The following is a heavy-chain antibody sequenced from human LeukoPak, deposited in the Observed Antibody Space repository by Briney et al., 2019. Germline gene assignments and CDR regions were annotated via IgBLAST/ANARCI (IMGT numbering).Heavy chain of an antibody. D-gene: IGHD6-6*01. V-gene: IGHV3-23*01. CDR2: ISGSGGST. J-gene: IGHJ4*02. CDR1: GFTFSSYA. Sequence: PGGSPRLSCAASGFTFSSYAMSWVRQAPGKGLEWVSAISGSGGSTYYADSVKGRFTISRDNSKNTLYLQMNSLRAEDTAVYYCAKGTYSSYDPPSYDWGQGTLVTVSS. CDR3: AKGTYSSYDPPSYD.